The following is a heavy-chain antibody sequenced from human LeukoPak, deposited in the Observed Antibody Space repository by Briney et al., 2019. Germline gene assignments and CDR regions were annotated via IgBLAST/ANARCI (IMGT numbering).Heavy chain of an antibody. CDR3: ARDLTTAMDY. D-gene: IGHD2-21*02. CDR2: IIPIFGTA. V-gene: IGHV1-69*05. J-gene: IGHJ4*02. Sequence: SVKVSCKASGGTFSSYAISWVRQAPGQGLEWMGRIIPIFGTANYAQKFQGRVTITTDESTSTAYMELRSLRSDDTAVYYCARDLTTAMDYWGQGTLVTVSS. CDR1: GGTFSSYA.